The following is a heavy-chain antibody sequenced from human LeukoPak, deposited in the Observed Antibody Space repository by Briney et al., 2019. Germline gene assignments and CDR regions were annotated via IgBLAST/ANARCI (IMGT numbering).Heavy chain of an antibody. CDR1: GYTFTSYG. V-gene: IGHV1-18*01. Sequence: ASVKVSCKASGYTFTSYGISWVRQAPGPGLEWMGWISAYNGNTNYAQKLQGRVTMTTDTSTSTAYMELRSLRSDDTAVYYCARDSNCSGGSCYWSDAFDIWGQGTMVTVSS. CDR2: ISAYNGNT. J-gene: IGHJ3*02. CDR3: ARDSNCSGGSCYWSDAFDI. D-gene: IGHD2-15*01.